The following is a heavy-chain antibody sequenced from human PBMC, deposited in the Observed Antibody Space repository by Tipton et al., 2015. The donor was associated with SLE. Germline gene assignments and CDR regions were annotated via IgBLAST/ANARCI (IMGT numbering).Heavy chain of an antibody. CDR3: ARYIVVVRYFDY. V-gene: IGHV4-61*03. CDR2: IYYSGNT. CDR1: GGSISSSYY. D-gene: IGHD2-21*01. Sequence: TLSLTCTVSGGSISSSYYWSWIRQPPGKGLEWIGYIYYSGNTDYNPSLKSRVTISVDTSKNHFSLRLTSVTAADTAVYYCARYIVVVRYFDYWGQGTLVTVSS. J-gene: IGHJ4*02.